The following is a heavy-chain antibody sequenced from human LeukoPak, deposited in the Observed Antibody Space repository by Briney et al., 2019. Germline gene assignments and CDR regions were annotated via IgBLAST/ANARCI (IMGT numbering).Heavy chain of an antibody. D-gene: IGHD6-13*01. CDR3: AKDASYSSTPFDY. CDR1: GFTFSSYW. Sequence: PGGSLRLSCAASGFTFSSYWMSWVRQAPGKGLEWVAVISYDGSNKYYADSVKGRFTISRDNSKNTLYLQMNSLRAEDTAVYYCAKDASYSSTPFDYWGQGTLVTVSS. J-gene: IGHJ4*02. CDR2: ISYDGSNK. V-gene: IGHV3-30*18.